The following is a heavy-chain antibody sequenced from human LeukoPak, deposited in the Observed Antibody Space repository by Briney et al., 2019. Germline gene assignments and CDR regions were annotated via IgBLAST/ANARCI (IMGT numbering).Heavy chain of an antibody. J-gene: IGHJ4*02. CDR2: IKQDGSEQ. V-gene: IGHV3-7*03. D-gene: IGHD6-13*01. CDR1: GFTFGKYW. CDR3: AKGEGSSWYEAFDY. Sequence: GGSLRLSCVASGFTFGKYWMSWVRQAPGKGLEWVAIIKQDGSEQYYVDSVKGRFTISRDNARNSLYLQMNSLRAEDTALYYCAKGEGSSWYEAFDYWGQGTLVTVSS.